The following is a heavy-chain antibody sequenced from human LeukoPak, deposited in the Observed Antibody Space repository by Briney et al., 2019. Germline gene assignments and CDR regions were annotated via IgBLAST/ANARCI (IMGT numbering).Heavy chain of an antibody. CDR3: ARDAVPTNTVTAY. CDR1: GGTFSSYA. CDR2: IIPILGIA. V-gene: IGHV1-69*04. J-gene: IGHJ4*02. Sequence: SVKVSCKASGGTFSSYAISWVRQAPGQGLEWMGRIIPILGIANYAQKFQGGVTITADKSTSTAYMELSSLRSEDTAVYYCARDAVPTNTVTAYWGQGTLVTVSS. D-gene: IGHD4-4*01.